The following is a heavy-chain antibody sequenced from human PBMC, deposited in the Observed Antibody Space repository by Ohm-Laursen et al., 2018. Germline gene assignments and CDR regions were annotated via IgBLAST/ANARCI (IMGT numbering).Heavy chain of an antibody. J-gene: IGHJ4*02. D-gene: IGHD4-17*01. CDR1: GFTFSSYG. V-gene: IGHV3-30*18. Sequence: SLRLSCAAPGFTFSSYGMHWVRQAPGKGLEWVAVISNDGSNKYYAVSVKGRFTISRDNSKNTLYLQMNSLRAEDTAVYYCANPPMTTLTTSYWGLGTLVTVSS. CDR2: ISNDGSNK. CDR3: ANPPMTTLTTSY.